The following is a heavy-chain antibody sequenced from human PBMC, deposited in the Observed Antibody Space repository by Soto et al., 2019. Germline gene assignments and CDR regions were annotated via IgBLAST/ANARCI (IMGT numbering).Heavy chain of an antibody. CDR3: ARDDSSGYWSEYFQH. J-gene: IGHJ1*01. V-gene: IGHV3-48*02. Sequence: GGSLRLSCAASGFTFSSYSMNWVRQAPGKGLEWVSYISSSSSTIYYADSVKGRFTISRDNAKNSLYLQMNSLRDEDTAVYYCARDDSSGYWSEYFQHWGQGTLVTVSS. CDR2: ISSSSSTI. D-gene: IGHD3-22*01. CDR1: GFTFSSYS.